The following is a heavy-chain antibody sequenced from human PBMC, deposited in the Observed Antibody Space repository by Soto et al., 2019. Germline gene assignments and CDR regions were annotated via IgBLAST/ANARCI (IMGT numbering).Heavy chain of an antibody. Sequence: QLQLQESGPGLVKPSETLSLTCTVSGGSISSSSYYWGWIRQPPGKGLEWIGSIYYSGSTYYNPSLKSRVTISVHTSKNQSSLKLSSVTAADTAVYYCARGQKQLDPTHYYYGMDVWGQGTTVTVSS. V-gene: IGHV4-39*01. D-gene: IGHD6-13*01. CDR3: ARGQKQLDPTHYYYGMDV. J-gene: IGHJ6*02. CDR2: IYYSGST. CDR1: GGSISSSSYY.